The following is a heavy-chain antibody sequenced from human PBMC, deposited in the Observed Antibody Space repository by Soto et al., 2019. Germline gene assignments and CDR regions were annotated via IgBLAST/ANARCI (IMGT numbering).Heavy chain of an antibody. Sequence: ASVKVSCKASGYTFTSYAMHWVRQAPGQRLEWMGWINAGNGNTKYSQKFQGRVTITRDTSASTAYMELSSLRSEDTAVYYCARDLGRYSSSWYSLFDYWGQGTLVTVSS. J-gene: IGHJ4*02. CDR1: GYTFTSYA. V-gene: IGHV1-3*01. D-gene: IGHD6-13*01. CDR3: ARDLGRYSSSWYSLFDY. CDR2: INAGNGNT.